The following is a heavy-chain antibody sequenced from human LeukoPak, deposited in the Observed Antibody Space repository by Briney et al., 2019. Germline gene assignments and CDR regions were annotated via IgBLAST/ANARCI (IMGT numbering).Heavy chain of an antibody. D-gene: IGHD2-2*01. CDR1: GFTFSSYA. J-gene: IGHJ4*02. V-gene: IGHV3-23*01. CDR2: ISGSGGST. Sequence: GGSLRLSCAASGFTFSSYAMSWVRQAPGKGLEWVSAISGSGGSTYYADSVKGRFTISRDNSKNTLYLQMNSLRAEDTAVYYCAKFRGGHCSSTSCAGVDYWGREPWSPSPQ. CDR3: AKFRGGHCSSTSCAGVDY.